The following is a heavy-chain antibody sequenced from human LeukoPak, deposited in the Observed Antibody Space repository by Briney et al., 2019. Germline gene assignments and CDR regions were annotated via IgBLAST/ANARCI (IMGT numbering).Heavy chain of an antibody. Sequence: GGSQRLSCATSGFNFSGFAMNWVRQAPGKGPKWVAVISYNGDNKYYADSVKGRFIISRDNSKNTLFLQLNSLRPEDTAVYYCATLYDFPSDFWGQGTLVTVSS. CDR1: GFNFSGFA. J-gene: IGHJ4*02. CDR3: ATLYDFPSDF. V-gene: IGHV3-30-3*01. CDR2: ISYNGDNK. D-gene: IGHD3-3*01.